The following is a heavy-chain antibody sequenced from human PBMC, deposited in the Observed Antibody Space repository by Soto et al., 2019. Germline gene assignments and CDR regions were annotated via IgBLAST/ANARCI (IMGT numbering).Heavy chain of an antibody. J-gene: IGHJ5*02. CDR2: IYYSGST. Sequence: SETLSLTCTVSGGSISSGGYYWSWIRQHPGKGLEWIGYIYYSGSTYYNPSLKSRVTISVDTSKNQFSLKLSSVTAADTAVYYCARSPSRTIRSNWFDPWGQGTLVTVSS. D-gene: IGHD2-8*01. V-gene: IGHV4-31*03. CDR3: ARSPSRTIRSNWFDP. CDR1: GGSISSGGYY.